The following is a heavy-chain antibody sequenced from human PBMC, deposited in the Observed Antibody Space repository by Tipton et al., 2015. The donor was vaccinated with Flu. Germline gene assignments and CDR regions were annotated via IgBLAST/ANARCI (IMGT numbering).Heavy chain of an antibody. J-gene: IGHJ4*02. CDR3: ARVNRGFFDY. V-gene: IGHV4-59*01. D-gene: IGHD1/OR15-1a*01. CDR1: GDSINNYY. Sequence: TLSLTCTVPGDSINNYYWSWIRQPPGKGLEWLGYIYYTGSTNYSPSLKSRVTISLDTSENQLSLKLNSMTAADTAVYYCARVNRGFFDYWGQGTLVTVSS. CDR2: IYYTGST.